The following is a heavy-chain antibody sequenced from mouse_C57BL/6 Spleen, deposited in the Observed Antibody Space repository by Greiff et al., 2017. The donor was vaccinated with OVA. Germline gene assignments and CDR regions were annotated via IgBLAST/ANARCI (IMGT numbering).Heavy chain of an antibody. Sequence: EVQGVESGGDLVKPGGSLKLSCAASGFTFSSYGMSWVRQTPDKRLEWVATISSGGSYTYYPDSVKGRFTISRDNAKNTLYLQMSSLKSEDTAMYYCARQTTVVADAMDYGGQGTSVTVSS. J-gene: IGHJ4*01. D-gene: IGHD1-1*01. CDR3: ARQTTVVADAMDY. V-gene: IGHV5-6*01. CDR2: ISSGGSYT. CDR1: GFTFSSYG.